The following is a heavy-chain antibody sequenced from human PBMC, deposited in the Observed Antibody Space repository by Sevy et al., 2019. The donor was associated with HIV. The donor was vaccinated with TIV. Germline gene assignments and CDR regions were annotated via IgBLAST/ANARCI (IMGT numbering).Heavy chain of an antibody. D-gene: IGHD1-26*01. CDR2: INGRGGSA. Sequence: GGSLRLPCAASGFTFSSFAMSWVRHIPGKGLEWVSTINGRGGSAYYADSVKGRFTLSRDNSNNTVFLQMNRLRDEDTAVYYCARPTPRIAPSSAAFFDYWGQGTLVTVSS. CDR1: GFTFSSFA. V-gene: IGHV3-23*01. J-gene: IGHJ4*02. CDR3: ARPTPRIAPSSAAFFDY.